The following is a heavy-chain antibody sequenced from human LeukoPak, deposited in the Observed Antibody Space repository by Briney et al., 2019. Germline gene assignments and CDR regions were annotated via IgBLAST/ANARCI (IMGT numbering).Heavy chain of an antibody. J-gene: IGHJ4*02. CDR3: ARVYTAFDY. Sequence: PGGSLRLSCAASGFTFSDHYMDWVRQAPGKGLEWVGRSRNKANSYTTSYAASVTGRFTISRDDSKNSLYLQMNSLKTEDTAVYYCARVYTAFDYWGQGTLVTASS. CDR2: SRNKANSYTT. D-gene: IGHD3-16*01. CDR1: GFTFSDHY. V-gene: IGHV3-72*01.